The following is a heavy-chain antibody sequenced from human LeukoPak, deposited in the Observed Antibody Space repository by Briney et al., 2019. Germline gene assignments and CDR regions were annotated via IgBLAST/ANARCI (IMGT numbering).Heavy chain of an antibody. D-gene: IGHD6-19*01. CDR1: GGSISSYY. V-gene: IGHV4-59*01. J-gene: IGHJ5*02. CDR2: IYYSGST. CDR3: ARGGSGWDNWFDP. Sequence: SETLSLTCTVSGGSISSYYWSWIRQPPGKGLEWIGYIYYSGSTNYNPSLKSRVTISVDTSQNQFSLKLSSVTAADTAVYYCARGGSGWDNWFDPWGQGTLVTVSS.